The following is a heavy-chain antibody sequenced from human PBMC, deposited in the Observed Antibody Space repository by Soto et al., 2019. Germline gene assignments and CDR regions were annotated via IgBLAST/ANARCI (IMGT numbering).Heavy chain of an antibody. Sequence: SETLSLTCTVSGGSMSSSNWWNWVRQPPGKGLEWIGETHHSGRTNYNPSLKSRVSISVDKSKNQFSLKLSSLTAADTAVYYCARLFTHSGGYLDYLGQGTLVTVSS. V-gene: IGHV4-4*02. J-gene: IGHJ4*02. CDR2: THHSGRT. D-gene: IGHD1-26*01. CDR3: ARLFTHSGGYLDY. CDR1: GGSMSSSNW.